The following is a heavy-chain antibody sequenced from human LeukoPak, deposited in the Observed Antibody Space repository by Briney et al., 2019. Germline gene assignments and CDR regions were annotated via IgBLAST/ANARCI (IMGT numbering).Heavy chain of an antibody. CDR2: ISGSGGST. Sequence: PGGSLRLSCAASGFTFSSYAMSWVRQAPGKGLEWVSAISGSGGSTYYADSVKGRFTISRDNSKNTLYLQMNSLRAEDTAVYYCAKDRWDIVVVPAAHDYWGQGTLVTVSS. CDR3: AKDRWDIVVVPAAHDY. D-gene: IGHD2-2*01. V-gene: IGHV3-23*01. J-gene: IGHJ4*02. CDR1: GFTFSSYA.